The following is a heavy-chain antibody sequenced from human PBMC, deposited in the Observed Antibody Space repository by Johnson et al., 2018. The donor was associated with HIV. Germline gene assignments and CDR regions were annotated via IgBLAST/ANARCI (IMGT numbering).Heavy chain of an antibody. D-gene: IGHD3-3*01. CDR1: GFTFDDYA. CDR3: TTDLGLEWSEGNDAFDV. V-gene: IGHV3-9*01. J-gene: IGHJ3*01. CDR2: ISWNSGSI. Sequence: EVQLVESGGGLVQPGRSLRLSCAASGFTFDDYAMHWVRQAPGKGLEWVSGISWNSGSIGYADSVKGRFTISRDNSKNTLYLQINSLKTEDTAVYYCTTDLGLEWSEGNDAFDVWGQGTMVTVSS.